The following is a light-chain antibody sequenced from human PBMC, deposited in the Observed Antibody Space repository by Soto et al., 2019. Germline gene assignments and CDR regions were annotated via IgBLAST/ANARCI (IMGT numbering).Light chain of an antibody. CDR1: SNDVGRYNL. J-gene: IGLJ2*01. Sequence: QSALTQPASVSGSPEQSITISCTGTSNDVGRYNLVSWYQQHPGKAPKVMIYEATKRPSGVSNRFSGSKSGNTASLTISGLQAEDEADYYCCAYAGSGSVVFGGGTKVTFL. CDR3: CAYAGSGSVV. V-gene: IGLV2-23*01. CDR2: EAT.